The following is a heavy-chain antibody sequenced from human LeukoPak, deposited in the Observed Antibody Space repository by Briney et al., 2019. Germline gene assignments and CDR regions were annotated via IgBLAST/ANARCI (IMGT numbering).Heavy chain of an antibody. V-gene: IGHV3-48*04. Sequence: GGSLRLSCAAPGFTFSSYSMNWVRQAPGKGLEWVSYISSSGNTIYYADSVKGRFTISRDNAKNSLYLQMNSLRAEDTAVYYCAELGITMIGGVWGKGTTVTISS. CDR2: ISSSGNTI. CDR1: GFTFSSYS. D-gene: IGHD3-10*02. CDR3: AELGITMIGGV. J-gene: IGHJ6*04.